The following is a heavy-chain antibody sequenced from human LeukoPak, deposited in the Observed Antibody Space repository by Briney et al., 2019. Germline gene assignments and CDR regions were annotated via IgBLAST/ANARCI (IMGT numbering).Heavy chain of an antibody. CDR3: ARSGGYYSGSGSYYNYFDY. Sequence: SETLSLTCAVSGGSISSSNWWNWVRQPRGKGLEWIGEIHHSGSTNYNPSLKSRVTISVDKSKNQFSLKLSSVTAADTAVYYCARSGGYYSGSGSYYNYFDYWGQGTLVTVSS. J-gene: IGHJ4*02. V-gene: IGHV4-4*02. D-gene: IGHD3-10*01. CDR1: GGSISSSNW. CDR2: IHHSGST.